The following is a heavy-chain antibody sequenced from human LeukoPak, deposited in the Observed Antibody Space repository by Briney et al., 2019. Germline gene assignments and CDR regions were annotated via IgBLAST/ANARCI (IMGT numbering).Heavy chain of an antibody. CDR1: GFTFSSYA. V-gene: IGHV3-30-3*01. CDR2: ISYDGSNK. Sequence: GGSLRLSCAASGFTFSSYAMHWVRQAPGKGLGWVAVISYDGSNKYYADSVKGRFTISRDNSKNTLYLQMNSLRAEDTAVYYCARDRTVTLPSYSFDYWGQGTLVTVSS. CDR3: ARDRTVTLPSYSFDY. D-gene: IGHD4-17*01. J-gene: IGHJ4*02.